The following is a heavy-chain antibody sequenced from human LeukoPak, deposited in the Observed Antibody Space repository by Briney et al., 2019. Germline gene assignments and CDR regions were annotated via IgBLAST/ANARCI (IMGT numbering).Heavy chain of an antibody. J-gene: IGHJ4*02. Sequence: GASVKVSCSSSGYILTNYGIYWVRQAPGQGLEWMGWINTYNGETDYAQNFQGRATMTTDTSTSTAYMDLRSLTSDDTAVYYCARGRLGVSGYKDYLDYWGQGTLVTVSS. V-gene: IGHV1-18*01. CDR3: ARGRLGVSGYKDYLDY. D-gene: IGHD5-12*01. CDR2: INTYNGET. CDR1: GYILTNYG.